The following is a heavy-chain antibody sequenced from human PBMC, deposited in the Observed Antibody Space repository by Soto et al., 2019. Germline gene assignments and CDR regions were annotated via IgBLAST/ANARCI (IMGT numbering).Heavy chain of an antibody. V-gene: IGHV1-3*01. CDR1: GYTFTSYA. J-gene: IGHJ5*02. CDR3: ARDYYGSGSYYNPEGVRWFDP. D-gene: IGHD3-10*01. CDR2: INAGNGNT. Sequence: ASVKVSCKASGYTFTSYAMHWVRQAPGQRLEWMGWINAGNGNTKYSQKFQGRVTITRDTSASTAYMELSSLRSEDTAVYYCARDYYGSGSYYNPEGVRWFDPWGQGTLVTVSS.